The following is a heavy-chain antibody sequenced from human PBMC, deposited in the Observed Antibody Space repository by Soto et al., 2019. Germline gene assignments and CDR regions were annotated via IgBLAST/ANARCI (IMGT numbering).Heavy chain of an antibody. CDR3: ATPPPLAPVHFDY. D-gene: IGHD3-3*02. Sequence: QVQLVQSGAEVKKPGGSVKVSCKASGYTFTSYGISGVRQAPGQGREWMGWISAYNGNTNYAQKPQGRVTMTTDTSTRTAYMELRSLRSDDTAVYYCATPPPLAPVHFDYWGQGTLVTVSS. CDR2: ISAYNGNT. J-gene: IGHJ4*02. V-gene: IGHV1-18*01. CDR1: GYTFTSYG.